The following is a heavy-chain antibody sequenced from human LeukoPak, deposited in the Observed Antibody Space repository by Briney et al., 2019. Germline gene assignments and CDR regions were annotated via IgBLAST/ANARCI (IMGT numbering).Heavy chain of an antibody. CDR1: GFTFSSYS. CDR3: ARPYYYGSGSYSVPAD. J-gene: IGHJ4*02. CDR2: ISSSSSTI. V-gene: IGHV3-48*01. Sequence: RGSLRLSCAASGFTFSSYSMNWVRQAPGKGLEWVSYISSSSSTIYYADSVKGRFTISRDNAKNPLYLQMNSLRAEDTAVYYCARPYYYGSGSYSVPADWGQGTLVTVSS. D-gene: IGHD3-10*01.